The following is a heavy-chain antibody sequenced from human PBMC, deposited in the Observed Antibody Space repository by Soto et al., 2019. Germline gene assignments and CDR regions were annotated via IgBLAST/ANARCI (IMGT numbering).Heavy chain of an antibody. V-gene: IGHV4-61*01. CDR1: GGSVSNTSYY. J-gene: IGHJ5*02. D-gene: IGHD4-4*01. CDR3: ARGNGITVTTWFDP. CDR2: IYYSGST. Sequence: SETLSLTCTVSGGSVSNTSYYWSWIRQPPGKGLEWIGYIYYSGSTNYNPSLKSRVTISVDTSKNQLSLKLNSVTAADTAVYYCARGNGITVTTWFDPWGQGTLVTVSS.